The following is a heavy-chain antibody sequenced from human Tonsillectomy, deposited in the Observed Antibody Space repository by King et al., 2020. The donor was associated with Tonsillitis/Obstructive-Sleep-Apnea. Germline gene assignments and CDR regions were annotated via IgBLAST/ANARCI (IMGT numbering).Heavy chain of an antibody. J-gene: IGHJ5*02. D-gene: IGHD2-15*01. CDR2: TYYRSKWYN. CDR3: ARGSSVVVVAASNWFDP. Sequence: VQLQQSGPGLVKPSQTLSLTCAISGDSVSSNSAAWNWIRQSPSRGLEWLGRTYYRSKWYNDYAVSVKSRITINPDTSKNQFSLQLNSVTPEDTAVYYCARGSSVVVVAASNWFDPWGQGTLVTVSS. V-gene: IGHV6-1*01. CDR1: GDSVSSNSAA.